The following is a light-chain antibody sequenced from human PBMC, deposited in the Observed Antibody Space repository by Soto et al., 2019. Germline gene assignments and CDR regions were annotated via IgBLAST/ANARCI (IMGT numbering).Light chain of an antibody. V-gene: IGKV1-6*01. Sequence: AIQMTQSPSSLSASVGDRVTITCRASQDIRSELAWYQQKPGKAPILLIYAASTLQSGAPSRFSGSGSGADFTLTISSLQPEDFATYYCLHDYNYPRTFGQGTKVEIK. CDR1: QDIRSE. J-gene: IGKJ1*01. CDR3: LHDYNYPRT. CDR2: AAS.